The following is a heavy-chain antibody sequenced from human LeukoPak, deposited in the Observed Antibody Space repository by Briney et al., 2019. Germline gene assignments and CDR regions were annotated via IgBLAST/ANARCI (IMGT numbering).Heavy chain of an antibody. CDR2: ISGSGGDT. CDR3: AKESTVTPGNVNWFDP. J-gene: IGHJ5*02. CDR1: GFTFSSYA. V-gene: IGHV3-23*01. Sequence: GGSLRLSCAASGFTFSSYAMTWVRQAPGKGLEWVSTISGSGGDTYYADSVKGRFTISRDNSKNRMNLQMKSLRADDTAVYYCAKESTVTPGNVNWFDPWGQGTLVTVSS. D-gene: IGHD4-17*01.